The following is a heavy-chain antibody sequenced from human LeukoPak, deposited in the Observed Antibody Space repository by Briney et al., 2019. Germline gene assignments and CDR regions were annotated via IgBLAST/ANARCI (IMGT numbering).Heavy chain of an antibody. D-gene: IGHD3-3*01. CDR1: GYTFTSYG. CDR2: ISAYNGNT. CDR3: ARDPTYTDFWSGYYTTNNYYMDV. J-gene: IGHJ6*03. Sequence: ASVKVSCKASGYTFTSYGISWVRQAPGQGLEWMGWISAYNGNTNYAQKLQGRVTMTTDTPTSTAYMELRSLGSDDTAVYYCARDPTYTDFWSGYYTTNNYYMDVWGKGTTVTVSS. V-gene: IGHV1-18*01.